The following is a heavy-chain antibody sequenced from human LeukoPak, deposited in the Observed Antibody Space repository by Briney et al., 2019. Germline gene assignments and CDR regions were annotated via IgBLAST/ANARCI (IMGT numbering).Heavy chain of an antibody. CDR2: ISDSGDST. V-gene: IGHV3-23*01. J-gene: IGHJ4*02. CDR3: AKDAARGAAAGTRGDY. D-gene: IGHD6-13*01. Sequence: GGSLRLSCEASGFTFTKYAMCWVRQAPGRGLEWVSVISDSGDSTYYADSVKGRFTISRDNSKTTLYLQMSSLRAEDTAIYYCAKDAARGAAAGTRGDYWGQGTLVTVSS. CDR1: GFTFTKYA.